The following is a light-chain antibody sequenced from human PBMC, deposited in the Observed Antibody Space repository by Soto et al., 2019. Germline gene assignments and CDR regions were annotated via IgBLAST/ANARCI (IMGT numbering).Light chain of an antibody. J-gene: IGLJ3*02. CDR1: SSDVGAYNY. Sequence: QSALTQPASVSASPGQSITISCTGTSSDVGAYNYVSWYQQHPGKAPKLMIYDVSNPPSGVSNRFSGFKSGDTAPLTISGLPAVDDVGNYCSSFTGNSTGVFGGGTQLTV. CDR2: DVS. V-gene: IGLV2-14*01. CDR3: SSFTGNSTGV.